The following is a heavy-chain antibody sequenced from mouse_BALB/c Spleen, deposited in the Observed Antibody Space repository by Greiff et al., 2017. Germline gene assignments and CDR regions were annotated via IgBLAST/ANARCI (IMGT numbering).Heavy chain of an antibody. CDR1: GFTFSDYY. Sequence: EVKVEESGGGLVKPGGSLKLSCAASGFTFSDYYMYWVCQTPEKRLEWVATISDGGSYTYYPDSVKGRFTISRDNAKNNLYLQMSSLKSEDTAMYYCARAYYGSSYKFAYWGQGTLVTVSA. V-gene: IGHV5-4*02. D-gene: IGHD1-1*01. CDR2: ISDGGSYT. J-gene: IGHJ3*01. CDR3: ARAYYGSSYKFAY.